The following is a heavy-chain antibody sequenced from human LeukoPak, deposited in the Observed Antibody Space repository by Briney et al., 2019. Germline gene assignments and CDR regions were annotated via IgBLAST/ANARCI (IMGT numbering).Heavy chain of an antibody. J-gene: IGHJ5*02. Sequence: SVKVSCKASGGTFSSYAISWVRQAPGQGLEWMGGIIPIFGTANYAQKFQGRVTITADESTSTAYMELSSLRSEDTAVYYCARVEVTGAGGFDPWGQGTLVTVSS. V-gene: IGHV1-69*13. CDR2: IIPIFGTA. CDR3: ARVEVTGAGGFDP. D-gene: IGHD2-21*02. CDR1: GGTFSSYA.